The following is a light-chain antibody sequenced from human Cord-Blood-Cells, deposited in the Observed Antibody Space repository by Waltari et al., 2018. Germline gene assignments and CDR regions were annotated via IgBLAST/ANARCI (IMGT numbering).Light chain of an antibody. V-gene: IGKV3D-7*01. CDR3: QQDYNIPYT. CDR2: GAS. J-gene: IGKJ2*01. Sequence: EMLFPQSPAPLLLSPGERATLSCRASQTVRSSYLSWYQQKPGQAPRLLIYGASTRATGIPARFSGSGSGTDFTLTISSLQPEDFAVYYCQQDYNIPYTFGQGTKLEIK. CDR1: QTVRSSY.